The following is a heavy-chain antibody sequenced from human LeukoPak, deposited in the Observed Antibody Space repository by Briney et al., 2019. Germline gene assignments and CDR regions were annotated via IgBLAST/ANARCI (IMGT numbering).Heavy chain of an antibody. CDR1: GGSISSYY. V-gene: IGHV4-59*01. Sequence: PSETLSLTCTVSGGSISSYYWSWIRQPPGKGLEWIGYIYYSGSTNYNPSLKSRVTLSVDTSKNQFSLKLSSVTAADTAVYYCARNPDGDRLPYFDYWGQGTLVTVSS. CDR3: ARNPDGDRLPYFDY. CDR2: IYYSGST. J-gene: IGHJ4*02. D-gene: IGHD4-17*01.